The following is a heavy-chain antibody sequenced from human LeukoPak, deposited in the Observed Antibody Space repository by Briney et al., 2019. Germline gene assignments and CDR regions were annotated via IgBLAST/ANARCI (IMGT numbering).Heavy chain of an antibody. CDR2: IIPIFGTA. CDR3: ASHIVATIVDYYYYYYMDV. D-gene: IGHD5-12*01. CDR1: GYTFTSYD. J-gene: IGHJ6*03. V-gene: IGHV1-69*06. Sequence: GASVKVSCKASGYTFTSYDINWVRQATGQGLEWMGGIIPIFGTANYAQKFQGRVTITADKSTSTAYMELSSLRSEDTAVYYCASHIVATIVDYYYYYYMDVWGKGTTVTVSS.